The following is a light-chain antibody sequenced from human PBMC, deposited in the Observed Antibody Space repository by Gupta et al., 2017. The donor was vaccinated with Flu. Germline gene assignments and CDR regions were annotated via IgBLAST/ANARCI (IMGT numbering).Light chain of an antibody. CDR1: QSVSSN. Sequence: EIVMTQSPATLSVSPGERATLSCRASQSVSSNLAWYQQKPGQAPRLLIYGASTRATGIPARFSDRGSGTEFTLTISSLQSEDFAVYYCQQYNTWPITFGGGTRVEIK. J-gene: IGKJ4*01. V-gene: IGKV3-15*01. CDR2: GAS. CDR3: QQYNTWPIT.